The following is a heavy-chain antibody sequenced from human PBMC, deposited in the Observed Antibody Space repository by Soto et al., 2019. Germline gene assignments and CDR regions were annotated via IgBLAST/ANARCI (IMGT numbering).Heavy chain of an antibody. CDR1: GFTFSDYG. J-gene: IGHJ6*02. V-gene: IGHV3-23*01. D-gene: IGHD3-22*01. Sequence: EVQLLESGGGLVQPGGSLRLSCAASGFTFSDYGMSWFRQATGKGLEWFSGISGGGGTTNYADSVKGRFTISRDNSKNTLYLQMNSLRAEDTAVYYCTRRLITAKYYYGMDVWGQGTTVTVPS. CDR3: TRRLITAKYYYGMDV. CDR2: ISGGGGTT.